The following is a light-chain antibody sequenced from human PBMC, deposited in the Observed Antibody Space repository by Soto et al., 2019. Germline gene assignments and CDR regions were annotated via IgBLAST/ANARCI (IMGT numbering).Light chain of an antibody. CDR1: QTISSW. CDR2: KAS. CDR3: QHYNSYSEA. V-gene: IGKV1-5*03. J-gene: IGKJ1*01. Sequence: DIQITQSPSTLSRSAGERFTITCRASQTISSWLAWYQQKPGKAPKLLIYKASTLKSGVPSRFSGSGSGTEFTLTISSLQPDDFATYYCQHYNSYSEAFGQGTKVDTK.